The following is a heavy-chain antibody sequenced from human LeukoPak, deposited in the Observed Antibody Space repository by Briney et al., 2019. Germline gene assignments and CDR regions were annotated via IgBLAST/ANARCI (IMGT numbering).Heavy chain of an antibody. J-gene: IGHJ5*02. V-gene: IGHV4-34*01. CDR1: GGSFSGYY. CDR3: ARGLQAHQTGTTSPAKLEFDP. CDR2: INHSGST. D-gene: IGHD1-7*01. Sequence: PSETLSLTCAVYGGSFSGYYWSWIRQPPGKGLEGIGEINHSGSTNYNPSLKSRVTISVDTSKNQFSLKLSSVTAADTAVYYCARGLQAHQTGTTSPAKLEFDPWGQGTLVNVSS.